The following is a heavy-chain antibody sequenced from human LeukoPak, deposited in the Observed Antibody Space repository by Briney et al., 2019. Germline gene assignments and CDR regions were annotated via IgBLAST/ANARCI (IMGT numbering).Heavy chain of an antibody. J-gene: IGHJ2*01. V-gene: IGHV2-70*01. CDR3: ARKAVAGTEWYFDL. CDR1: GFSLSTSGMC. Sequence: SGPTLVNPTQTLTLTCTFSGFSLSTSGMCVSWIRQPPGKALEWLALIDWDDDKYYSTSLKARLTISKDTSKNQVVLTMTNMDPVDTATYYCARKAVAGTEWYFDLWGRGTLVTVSS. D-gene: IGHD6-19*01. CDR2: IDWDDDK.